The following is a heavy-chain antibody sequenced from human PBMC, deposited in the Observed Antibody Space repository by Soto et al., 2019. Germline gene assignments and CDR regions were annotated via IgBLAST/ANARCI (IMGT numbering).Heavy chain of an antibody. CDR1: GFTFSSYE. Sequence: EVQLVESGGGLVQPGGSLRLSCAASGFTFSSYEMNWVRQAPGKGLEWVSYISSSGSTIYYADSVKGRFTISRDNAKNSLYLQMNSLRAEDTAVYYCARPSVAGNYYYYGMDVWGQGTTVTVSS. CDR3: ARPSVAGNYYYYGMDV. CDR2: ISSSGSTI. D-gene: IGHD6-19*01. J-gene: IGHJ6*02. V-gene: IGHV3-48*03.